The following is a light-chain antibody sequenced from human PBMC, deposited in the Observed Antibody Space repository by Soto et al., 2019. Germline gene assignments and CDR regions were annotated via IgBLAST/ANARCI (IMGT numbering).Light chain of an antibody. Sequence: EIVMTQSPATLSVSPGESATLSCRASQSVSSNLVWYQQKPGQSPRLLMSGASRRATGVPDRFSGSGSGTDLTLTISRLEPDDFALYFCQQYGASPITFGLGTRLEIK. CDR1: QSVSSN. J-gene: IGKJ5*01. CDR2: GAS. CDR3: QQYGASPIT. V-gene: IGKV3-20*01.